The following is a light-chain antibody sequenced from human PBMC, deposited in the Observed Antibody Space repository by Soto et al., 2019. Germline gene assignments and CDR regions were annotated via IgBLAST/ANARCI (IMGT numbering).Light chain of an antibody. CDR3: QQDDRFPRT. J-gene: IGKJ2*01. CDR1: QDISKY. Sequence: DILMTQSPSSLSPSVGDRVTITCQASQDISKYLNWYQQKPGTPPKLLIYHSSNLETGVPSRFSGSGSGTHFILTISSLQPKDIATYFCQQDDRFPRTFGQGTKL. V-gene: IGKV1-33*01. CDR2: HSS.